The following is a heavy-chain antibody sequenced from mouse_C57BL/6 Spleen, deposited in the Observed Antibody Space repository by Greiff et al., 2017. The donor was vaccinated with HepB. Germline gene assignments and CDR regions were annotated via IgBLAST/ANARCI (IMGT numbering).Heavy chain of an antibody. CDR1: GYSITSGYY. CDR2: ISYDGSN. D-gene: IGHD1-1*01. J-gene: IGHJ3*01. V-gene: IGHV3-6*01. Sequence: EVQLQESGPGLVKPSQSLSLTCSVTGYSITSGYYWNWIRQFPGNKLEWMGYISYDGSNNYNPSLKNRISITRDTSKNQFFLKLNSVTTEDTATYYCASDYYGGGWFAYWGQGTLVTVSA. CDR3: ASDYYGGGWFAY.